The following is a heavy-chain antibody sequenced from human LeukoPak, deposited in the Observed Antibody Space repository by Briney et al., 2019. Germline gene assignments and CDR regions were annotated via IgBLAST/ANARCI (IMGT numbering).Heavy chain of an antibody. CDR2: IYYSGST. Sequence: SETLSLTCTVSGGSISSYYWSWIRQPPGKGLEWIGYIYYSGSTNYNPSLKSRVTISVDTSKSQFSLKLSSVTAADTAVYYCARAAALDAFDIWGQGTMVTVSS. CDR1: GGSISSYY. CDR3: ARAAALDAFDI. J-gene: IGHJ3*02. D-gene: IGHD2-2*01. V-gene: IGHV4-59*01.